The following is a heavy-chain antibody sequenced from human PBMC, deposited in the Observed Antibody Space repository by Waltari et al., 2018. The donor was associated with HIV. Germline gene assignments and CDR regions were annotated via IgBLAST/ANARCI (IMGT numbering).Heavy chain of an antibody. D-gene: IGHD3-3*01. CDR2: IYYSGST. CDR3: ARLYYDFWSGYYAPYFDY. Sequence: QLQLQESGPGLVKPSETLSLTCTASGGSISSSSYYWGWTRQPPGKGLEWIGSIYYSGSTYYNPALKSRVTISVDTSKNQFSLKLSSVTAADTAVYYCARLYYDFWSGYYAPYFDYWGQGTLVTVSS. V-gene: IGHV4-39*01. CDR1: GGSISSSSYY. J-gene: IGHJ4*02.